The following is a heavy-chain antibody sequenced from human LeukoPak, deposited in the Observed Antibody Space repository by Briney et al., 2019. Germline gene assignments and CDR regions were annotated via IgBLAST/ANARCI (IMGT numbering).Heavy chain of an antibody. CDR2: ISYDGSNK. D-gene: IGHD3-10*01. V-gene: IGHV3-30-3*01. CDR3: ARDPTMDYYYGMDV. CDR1: GFTFSSYA. Sequence: PGRSLRLSCAASGFTFSSYAMHWVRQAPGKGLEWVAVISYDGSNKYYADSVKGRFTISRDNSKNTLYLQMNSLRAEDTAVYYCARDPTMDYYYGMDVWGQGTTVTVSS. J-gene: IGHJ6*02.